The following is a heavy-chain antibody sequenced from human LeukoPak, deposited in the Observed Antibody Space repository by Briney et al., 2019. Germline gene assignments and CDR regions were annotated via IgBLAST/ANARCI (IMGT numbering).Heavy chain of an antibody. Sequence: GGSLRLSCAASGFTFSSYEMNWVRQAPGKGLEWVSYISSGGSTTYYADSVKGRFTISRDIAKNTLYLQMNSLRAEDTAVYYCARTQIAAAGPGDAFDIWGQGTMVTVSS. CDR2: ISSGGSTT. CDR1: GFTFSSYE. V-gene: IGHV3-48*03. D-gene: IGHD6-13*01. J-gene: IGHJ3*02. CDR3: ARTQIAAAGPGDAFDI.